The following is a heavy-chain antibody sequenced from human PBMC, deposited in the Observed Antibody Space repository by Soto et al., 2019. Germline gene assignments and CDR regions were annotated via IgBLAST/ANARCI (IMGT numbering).Heavy chain of an antibody. CDR3: AREVRRSNQFDH. CDR2: FDLENGET. V-gene: IGHV1-24*01. J-gene: IGHJ4*02. Sequence: ASVKVSCKVSGYTLTELSIHWVRQAPGEGLEWMGGFDLENGETIYAQRFQGRVTMTEESSADTPYMELSSLRSEDTAVYYCAREVRRSNQFDHWGQGTMVTVSS. D-gene: IGHD3-10*01. CDR1: GYTLTELS.